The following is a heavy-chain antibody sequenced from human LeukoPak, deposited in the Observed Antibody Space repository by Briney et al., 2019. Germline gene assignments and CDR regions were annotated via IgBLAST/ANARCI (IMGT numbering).Heavy chain of an antibody. CDR3: ARDAGTSYSSGWYPDY. CDR1: GFTFSSYG. J-gene: IGHJ4*02. Sequence: PGGSLRLPCAASGFTFSSYGMHWVRQAPGKGLEWVAVIWYDGSNKYYADSVKGRFTISRDNSKNTLYLQMNSLRAEDTAVYYCARDAGTSYSSGWYPDYWGQGTLVTVSS. V-gene: IGHV3-33*01. D-gene: IGHD6-19*01. CDR2: IWYDGSNK.